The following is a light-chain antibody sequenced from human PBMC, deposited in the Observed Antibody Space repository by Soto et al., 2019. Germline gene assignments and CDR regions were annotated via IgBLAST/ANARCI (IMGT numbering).Light chain of an antibody. CDR3: QQRSNWPWT. J-gene: IGKJ1*01. CDR1: QSVSSY. CDR2: DAS. V-gene: IGKV3-11*01. Sequence: EIVLTQSPGTLSLSPGERATLSCRACQSVSSYLAWYQQKPGQAPRLLIYDASNRATGIPARFSGSGSGTDFTLTISSLEPEDFAVYYCQQRSNWPWTFGQGTKVDI.